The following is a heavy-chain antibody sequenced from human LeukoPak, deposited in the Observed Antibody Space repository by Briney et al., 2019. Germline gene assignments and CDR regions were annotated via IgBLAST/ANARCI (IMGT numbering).Heavy chain of an antibody. CDR2: ISAYNGNT. CDR1: GYTFTGYY. Sequence: ASVKVSCKASGYTFTGYYIHWVRQAPGQGLEWMGWISAYNGNTNYAQKLQGRVTMTTDTSTSTAYMELRSLRSDDTAVYYCARDEYCSGGSCYSGYFDYWGQGTLVTVSS. J-gene: IGHJ4*02. CDR3: ARDEYCSGGSCYSGYFDY. D-gene: IGHD2-15*01. V-gene: IGHV1-18*04.